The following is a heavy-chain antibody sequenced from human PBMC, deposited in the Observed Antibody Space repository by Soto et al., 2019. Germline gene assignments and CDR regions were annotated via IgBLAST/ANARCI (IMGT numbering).Heavy chain of an antibody. CDR1: SFSFSSYY. J-gene: IGHJ5*02. CDR3: AKLREGPIWFGELSRWFDP. D-gene: IGHD3-10*01. V-gene: IGHV3-23*01. Sequence: VSLRLSCAASSFSFSSYYMTWVRHTPGKGLEWVSAISGSGGSTYYADSVKGRFTISRDNSKNTLYLQMNSLRAEDTAVYYCAKLREGPIWFGELSRWFDPWGQATLVTVSS. CDR2: ISGSGGST.